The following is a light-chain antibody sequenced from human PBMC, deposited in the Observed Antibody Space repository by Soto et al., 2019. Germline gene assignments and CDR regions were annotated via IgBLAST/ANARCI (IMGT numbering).Light chain of an antibody. CDR1: QSVASRN. CDR3: HPDTTSLPIT. CDR2: GAS. Sequence: MTISLGAVSLTQRERATLSCRASQSVASRNLAWYQQKSGQAPRLLIYGASSRAIHTPDRFSGSGSGTDFTLTISRLEPEDFAVYDCHPDTTSLPITSGERARLE. J-gene: IGKJ5*01. V-gene: IGKV3-20*01.